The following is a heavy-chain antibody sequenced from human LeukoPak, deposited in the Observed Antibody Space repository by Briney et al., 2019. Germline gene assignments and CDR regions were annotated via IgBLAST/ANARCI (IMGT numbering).Heavy chain of an antibody. V-gene: IGHV3-9*03. Sequence: PGGSLRLSCAASGFTFDDYAMHWVRQAPGKGLEWVSGISWNSGSIGYADSVKGRFTISRDNAKNSLYLQMNSLRAEDMALYYCAKGYCSRTSGYEFDYWGQGTLVTVSS. CDR3: AKGYCSRTSGYEFDY. CDR1: GFTFDDYA. D-gene: IGHD2-2*01. CDR2: ISWNSGSI. J-gene: IGHJ4*02.